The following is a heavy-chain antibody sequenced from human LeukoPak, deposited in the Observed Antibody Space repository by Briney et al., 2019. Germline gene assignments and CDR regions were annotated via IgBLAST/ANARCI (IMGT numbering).Heavy chain of an antibody. J-gene: IGHJ4*02. CDR3: AKDFNTVTTLDS. D-gene: IGHD4-17*01. Sequence: PGRSLRLSCAASGFTFSSYGMHWVRQAPGKGLECVAVISYDGRQTYYADSVKGRFTISRDNSKSTMYLQMNNLTTDDTAVYSCAKDFNTVTTLDSWGQGTLVTVSS. V-gene: IGHV3-30*18. CDR1: GFTFSSYG. CDR2: ISYDGRQT.